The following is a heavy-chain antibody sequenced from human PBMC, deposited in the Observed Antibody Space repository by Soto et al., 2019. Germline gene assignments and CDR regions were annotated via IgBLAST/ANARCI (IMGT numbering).Heavy chain of an antibody. J-gene: IGHJ1*01. CDR1: GGSISSSSYY. D-gene: IGHD1-26*01. CDR2: IYYSGST. CDR3: ARHEGSGGRPYSGSYEVDFQH. Sequence: SETLSLTCTVSGGSISSSSYYWGWIRQPPGKGLEWIGSIYYSGSTYYNPSLKSRVTISVDTSKNQFSLKLSSVTAADTAVYYCARHEGSGGRPYSGSYEVDFQHWGQGTLVTVSS. V-gene: IGHV4-39*01.